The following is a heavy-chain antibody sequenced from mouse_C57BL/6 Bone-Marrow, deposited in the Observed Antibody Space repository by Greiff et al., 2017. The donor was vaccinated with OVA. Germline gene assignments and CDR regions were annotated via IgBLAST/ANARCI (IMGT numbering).Heavy chain of an antibody. Sequence: EVKLVESGGGLVQSGRSLRLSCATSGFTFSDFYMEWVRQAPGQGLEWIAASRNKANDYTTEYSASVKGRFIVSRDTSQSILYLQMNALRAEDTAIYYCARDVTGHYYAMDYWGQGTSVTVSS. CDR1: GFTFSDFY. D-gene: IGHD4-1*01. V-gene: IGHV7-1*01. CDR3: ARDVTGHYYAMDY. J-gene: IGHJ4*01. CDR2: SRNKANDYTT.